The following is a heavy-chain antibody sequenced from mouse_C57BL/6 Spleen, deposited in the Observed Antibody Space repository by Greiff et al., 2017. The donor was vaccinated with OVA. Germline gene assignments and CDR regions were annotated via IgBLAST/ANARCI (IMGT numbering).Heavy chain of an antibody. Sequence: VQLHQSGAELAKPGASVTLSCKASGYTFTSYWMPWVNQRPGQGLEWIGFINPSSGYTKSNQKFKDKAPLTADNSSSTAYMQLSILTYEDSAVYYCARPYYDDYAMDYWGQGTSVTVSS. CDR2: INPSSGYT. D-gene: IGHD2-4*01. V-gene: IGHV1-7*01. CDR1: GYTFTSYW. J-gene: IGHJ4*01. CDR3: ARPYYDDYAMDY.